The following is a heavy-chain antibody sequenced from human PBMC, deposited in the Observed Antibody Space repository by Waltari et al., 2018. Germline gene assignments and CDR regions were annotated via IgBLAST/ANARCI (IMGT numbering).Heavy chain of an antibody. CDR1: GGSFSGYY. J-gene: IGHJ6*02. Sequence: QVQLQQWGAGLLKPSETLSLTCAVYGGSFSGYYWSWIRQPPGRGLEWIGEINHSGSTNYNPSLRRRVTISVDTSKNQFSLKLSSVTAADTAVYYCARDYWGSGWYGWDYYYGMDVWGQGTTVTVSS. CDR2: INHSGST. CDR3: ARDYWGSGWYGWDYYYGMDV. D-gene: IGHD6-19*01. V-gene: IGHV4-34*01.